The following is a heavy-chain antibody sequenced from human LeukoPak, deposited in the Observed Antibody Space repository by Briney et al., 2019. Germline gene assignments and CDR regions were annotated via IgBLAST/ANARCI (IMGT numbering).Heavy chain of an antibody. CDR1: GGSISIYY. J-gene: IGHJ6*03. CDR2: IHTSEST. CDR3: ARGTWAVVLDV. V-gene: IGHV4-4*07. Sequence: SETLSLTCTVSGGSISIYYWNWIRQPAGKGLEYIGRIHTSESTNYNPSLKSRVTVSVDTSKKQFSLILRSVTAADTAIYYCARGTWAVVLDVWSKRTTVTVSS. D-gene: IGHD2-2*01.